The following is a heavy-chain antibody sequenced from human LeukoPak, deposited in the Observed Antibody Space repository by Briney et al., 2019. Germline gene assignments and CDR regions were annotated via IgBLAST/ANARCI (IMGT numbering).Heavy chain of an antibody. D-gene: IGHD3-9*01. CDR2: MNPNSGNT. J-gene: IGHJ4*02. CDR1: GYTFTSYD. V-gene: IGHV1-8*01. Sequence: ASVKVSCKASGYTFTSYDINWVRQATGQGLEWMGWMNPNSGNTGYAQKFQGRVTMTRNTSISKAYMELSSLRSEDTAVYYCALCIRRPEYDILTGYLYPLRYYFDYWGQGTLVTVSS. CDR3: ALCIRRPEYDILTGYLYPLRYYFDY.